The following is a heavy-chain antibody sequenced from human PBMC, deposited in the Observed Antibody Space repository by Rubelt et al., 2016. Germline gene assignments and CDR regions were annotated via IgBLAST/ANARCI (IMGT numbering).Heavy chain of an antibody. Sequence: VATIWHDGSNKYLADSVKGRFTISRDNSKNTLDLQMNSLRVDDTAVYYCARAPYYYGSKGSEFDYWGQGTLVTVSS. CDR2: IWHDGSNK. V-gene: IGHV3-33*01. D-gene: IGHD3-10*01. CDR3: ARAPYYYGSKGSEFDY. J-gene: IGHJ4*02.